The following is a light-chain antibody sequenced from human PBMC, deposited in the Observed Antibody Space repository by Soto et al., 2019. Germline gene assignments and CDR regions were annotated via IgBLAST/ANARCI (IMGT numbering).Light chain of an antibody. V-gene: IGLV2-14*01. Sequence: QSALTQSASVSGSPGQSITISCTGTSGDIGGYNYVSWYQQHPGKAPKLLISEVTNRPSGVSNRFSGSKSGNTASLTISGLQAADESEYFCCSYSGSSTWVFGGGTKVTVL. CDR1: SGDIGGYNY. CDR2: EVT. J-gene: IGLJ2*01. CDR3: CSYSGSSTWV.